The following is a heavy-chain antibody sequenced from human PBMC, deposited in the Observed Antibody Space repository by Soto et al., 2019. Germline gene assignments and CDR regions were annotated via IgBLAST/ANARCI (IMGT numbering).Heavy chain of an antibody. J-gene: IGHJ4*02. V-gene: IGHV3-33*01. CDR2: IWYDGSNK. CDR1: GFTFSSYG. CDR3: ARDRSGWPFDY. Sequence: PGGSLRLSCAASGFTFSSYGMHWVRQAPGKGLEWVAVIWYDGSNKYYADSVKGRFTISRDNSKNTLYLQMNSLRAEDTAVYYCARDRSGWPFDYWGQGTLVTVSS. D-gene: IGHD6-19*01.